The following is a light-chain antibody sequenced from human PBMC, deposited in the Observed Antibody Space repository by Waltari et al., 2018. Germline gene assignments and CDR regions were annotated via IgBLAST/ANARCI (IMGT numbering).Light chain of an antibody. CDR1: NIGSKS. V-gene: IGLV3-21*04. J-gene: IGLJ3*02. Sequence: YVLTQPPSVSVDPGKTARLTCGGDNIGSKSVSWYQQKPGQAPVLVMFDDSDRPSEIPERFSGSNTGNTATLTISWVEAGDEADYHCQVWDDVTDSGVFGGGTKLTVL. CDR2: DDS. CDR3: QVWDDVTDSGV.